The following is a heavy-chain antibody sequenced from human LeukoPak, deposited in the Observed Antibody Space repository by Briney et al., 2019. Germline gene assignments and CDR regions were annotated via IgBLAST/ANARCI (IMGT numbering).Heavy chain of an antibody. CDR3: ARSER. Sequence: AGGSLRLSCAGSGFTFNSPSWMSWVRQAPGKGLEWVANINADGSRKYYVGSVKGRFTISKDNAKKSLYLEMNSLTAEDTAVYYCARSERWGQGTLVTVSS. J-gene: IGHJ4*02. CDR2: INADGSRK. V-gene: IGHV3-7*01. CDR1: GFTFNSPSW.